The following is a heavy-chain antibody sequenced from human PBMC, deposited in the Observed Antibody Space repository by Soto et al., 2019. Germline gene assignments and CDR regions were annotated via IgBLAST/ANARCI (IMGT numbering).Heavy chain of an antibody. CDR3: ARDSGIAAAGDFDY. J-gene: IGHJ4*02. CDR2: AYYRSQWYY. V-gene: IGHV6-1*01. CDR1: GDSVSSNSAA. D-gene: IGHD6-13*01. Sequence: SQTLSLTCAISGDSVSSNSAAWNWIRQSPSRGLEWLGRAYYRSQWYYDSAVSVRSRITDNPDTSKNQFSLQLNSVTPEDTAVYYCARDSGIAAAGDFDYWGQGTLVTVSS.